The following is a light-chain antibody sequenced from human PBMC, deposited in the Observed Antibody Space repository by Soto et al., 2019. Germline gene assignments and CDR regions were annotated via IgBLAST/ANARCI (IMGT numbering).Light chain of an antibody. Sequence: EIVMSQSPATLSVSPGERVTFSCRASQSVTTNLAWYQQKPGQAPKLLIYGASIRATAVPPRFSGSGSGTEDSLPTISLQSEDVAVYYCQQYNDWPPFTFGQGTKLEIK. CDR3: QQYNDWPPFT. CDR2: GAS. J-gene: IGKJ2*01. V-gene: IGKV3-15*01. CDR1: QSVTTN.